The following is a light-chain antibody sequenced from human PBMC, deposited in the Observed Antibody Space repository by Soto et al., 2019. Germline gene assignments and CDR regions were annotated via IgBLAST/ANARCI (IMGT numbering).Light chain of an antibody. J-gene: IGLJ2*01. CDR3: SSYAGSNKRVV. Sequence: QSALTQPPSASGSPGQSVTISCTGTSSDVGGYNYVSWYQQHPGKAPKLMIYEVSKRPSGVPDRSSGSKSGNTASLTVSGLQAEDEADYYCSSYAGSNKRVVFGGGTKLTVL. V-gene: IGLV2-8*01. CDR1: SSDVGGYNY. CDR2: EVS.